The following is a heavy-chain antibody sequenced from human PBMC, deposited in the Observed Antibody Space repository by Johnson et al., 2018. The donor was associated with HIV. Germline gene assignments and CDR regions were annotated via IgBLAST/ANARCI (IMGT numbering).Heavy chain of an antibody. D-gene: IGHD3-16*01. CDR1: GFTFDDYA. CDR3: AISIPRPGWGDAFDI. V-gene: IGHV3-9*01. CDR2: ISWNSGSI. J-gene: IGHJ3*02. Sequence: VQLVESGGGLVQPGGSLRLSCAASGFTFDDYAMHWVRQAPGKGLEWVSGISWNSGSIGYADSVKGRFTISRDNSKNTLYLQMNSLRAEDTALYYCAISIPRPGWGDAFDIWGQGTMVTVSS.